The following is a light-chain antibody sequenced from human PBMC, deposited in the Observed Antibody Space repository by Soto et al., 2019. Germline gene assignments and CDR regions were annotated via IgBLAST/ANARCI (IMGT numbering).Light chain of an antibody. J-gene: IGKJ2*01. CDR1: QSVYNNY. V-gene: IGKV3-20*01. CDR3: QQYGLPPLS. Sequence: EIVLTQSPGTLSLSPGERATLSCRASQSVYNNYLAWYQQKPGQTPRLLVNGASNRATGLPDRFSGGGSGTDFTLTISSLEPQDFAVYYCQQYGLPPLSFGLGTRVDIK. CDR2: GAS.